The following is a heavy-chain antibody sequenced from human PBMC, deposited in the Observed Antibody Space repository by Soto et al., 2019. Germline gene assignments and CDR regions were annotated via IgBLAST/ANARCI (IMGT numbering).Heavy chain of an antibody. V-gene: IGHV3-30*18. CDR3: AKDKGGMVHDH. CDR2: ISYDGSKK. CDR1: GFTFSSYA. Sequence: QVQLVESGGGVVQPGRSLRLSCAASGFTFSSYAMPWIRQAPGKGLEWVAVISYDGSKKYYTDSVKGRFTISRDSSKNTLSMQMNGLRVEDTAVYYCAKDKGGMVHDHWGQGTLLTVSS. J-gene: IGHJ5*02. D-gene: IGHD3-10*01.